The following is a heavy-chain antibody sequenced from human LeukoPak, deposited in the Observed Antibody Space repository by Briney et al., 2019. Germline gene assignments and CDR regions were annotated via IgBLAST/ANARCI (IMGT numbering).Heavy chain of an antibody. CDR1: GFTFSSYW. CDR3: AKGGASVTRYVDY. CDR2: MSNSGENT. J-gene: IGHJ4*02. D-gene: IGHD4-17*01. V-gene: IGHV3-30*18. Sequence: GGSLRLSCAASGFTFSSYWMSWARQTPGKGLEWVGIMSNSGENTFYGEAVKGRFTISRDNSQNTLYLQMNSLRPEDTAVYYCAKGGASVTRYVDYWGQGTLVTVSS.